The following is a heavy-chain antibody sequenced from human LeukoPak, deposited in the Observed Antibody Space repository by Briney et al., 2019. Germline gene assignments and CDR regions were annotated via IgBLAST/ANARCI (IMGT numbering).Heavy chain of an antibody. D-gene: IGHD6-19*01. V-gene: IGHV4-38-2*02. Sequence: PSETLSLTCTVSGGSISSYYWSWIRQPPGKGLEWIGSIYHSGSTYYNPSLKSRVTISVDTSKNQFSLKLSSVTAADTAVYYCARDRYIGSSGPKGLWGQGTLVTVSS. CDR1: GGSISSYY. CDR2: IYHSGST. J-gene: IGHJ4*02. CDR3: ARDRYIGSSGPKGL.